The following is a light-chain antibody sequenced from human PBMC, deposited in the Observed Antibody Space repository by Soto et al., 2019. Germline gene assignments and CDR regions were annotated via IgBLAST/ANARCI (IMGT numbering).Light chain of an antibody. CDR3: QQYGTWWT. CDR2: GAS. CDR1: QSVSSN. J-gene: IGKJ1*01. V-gene: IGKV3-15*01. Sequence: EIVMTQSPATLSVSPGERATLSCRASQSVSSNLAWYQQKPGQAPRLLIYGASTRATGIPARFSGRRSGTEFTLTISSVQSEDFAVYYCQQYGTWWTFGQGTKVEIK.